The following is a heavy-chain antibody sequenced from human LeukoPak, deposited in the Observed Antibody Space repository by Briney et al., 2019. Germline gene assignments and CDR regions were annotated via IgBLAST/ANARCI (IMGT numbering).Heavy chain of an antibody. CDR1: GFTFSSYA. CDR2: IIPIFGTA. V-gene: IGHV1-69*01. Sequence: PGGSLRLSCAASGFTFSSYAMHWVRQAPGQGLEWMGGIIPIFGTANYAQKFQGRVTITADESTSTAYMELSSLRSEDTAVYYCAREGEGVIFWGQGTLVTVSS. J-gene: IGHJ4*02. CDR3: AREGEGVIF. D-gene: IGHD3-10*01.